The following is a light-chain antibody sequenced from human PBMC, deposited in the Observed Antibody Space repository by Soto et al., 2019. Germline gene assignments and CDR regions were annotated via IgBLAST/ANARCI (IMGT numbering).Light chain of an antibody. Sequence: QSALTQPASVSGSPGQSITISCTGTSSDVGGYNYVSWYQQHPGKAPKLMIYEVSNRPSGVSNRVSGSKSGNTASLTISGLQAEDEGDYYCSSYTSSSTLDVVFGGGTKPTVL. J-gene: IGLJ2*01. CDR1: SSDVGGYNY. V-gene: IGLV2-14*01. CDR3: SSYTSSSTLDVV. CDR2: EVS.